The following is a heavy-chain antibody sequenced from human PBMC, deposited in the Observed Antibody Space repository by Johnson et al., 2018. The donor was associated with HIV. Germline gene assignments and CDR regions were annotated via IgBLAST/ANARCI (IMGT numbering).Heavy chain of an antibody. D-gene: IGHD3-22*01. CDR1: GFTVSSNY. CDR2: IYSGGST. CDR3: AKVAYHYDSSGYEDALDI. Sequence: EMQLVESGGGLIQPGGSLRLSCAASGFTVSSNYMSWVRQAPGKGLEWVSVIYSGGSTYYADSVKGRFTISRDNSKNTLYLQMNSLRAEDTALYYCAKVAYHYDSSGYEDALDIWGQGTMVTVSS. V-gene: IGHV3-53*01. J-gene: IGHJ3*02.